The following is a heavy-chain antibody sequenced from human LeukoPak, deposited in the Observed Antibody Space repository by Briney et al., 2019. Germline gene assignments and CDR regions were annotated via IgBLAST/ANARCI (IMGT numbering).Heavy chain of an antibody. D-gene: IGHD3-16*01. CDR1: GFTFSSYA. Sequence: PAGGSLRPSCAASGFTFSSYAMSWVRQAPGKGLEWVSAISGSGGSTYYADSVKGRFTISRDNSKNTLYLQMNSLRAEDTAVYYCARASWVSSADAVWWGQGTVVTVSS. CDR3: ARASWVSSADAVW. V-gene: IGHV3-23*01. J-gene: IGHJ4*02. CDR2: ISGSGGST.